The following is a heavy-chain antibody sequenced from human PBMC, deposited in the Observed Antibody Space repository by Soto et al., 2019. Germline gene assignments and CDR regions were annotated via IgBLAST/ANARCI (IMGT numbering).Heavy chain of an antibody. Sequence: QLQLQESGPGLVKPSETLSLTCTVSGGSISSSSYYWGWIRQPPGKGLEWIGSIYYSGSTYYNPSLKSRVTISVDTSKNQFSLKLSSVTAADTAVYYCARTVDTAMVDYWGQGTLVTVSS. CDR3: ARTVDTAMVDY. CDR2: IYYSGST. CDR1: GGSISSSSYY. V-gene: IGHV4-39*01. D-gene: IGHD5-18*01. J-gene: IGHJ4*02.